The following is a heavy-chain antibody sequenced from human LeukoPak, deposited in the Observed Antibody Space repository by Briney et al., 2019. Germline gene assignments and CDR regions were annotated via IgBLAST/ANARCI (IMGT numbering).Heavy chain of an antibody. CDR1: GGSISSGGYS. Sequence: PSQTLSLTCTVSGGSISSGGYSWSWIRQPPGKGLEWIGYIYHSGSTYYNPSLKSRVTISVDRSKNQFSLKLSSVTAADTAVYYCARTIAAQENWFDPWGQGTLVTVSS. J-gene: IGHJ5*02. V-gene: IGHV4-30-2*01. D-gene: IGHD2-15*01. CDR3: ARTIAAQENWFDP. CDR2: IYHSGST.